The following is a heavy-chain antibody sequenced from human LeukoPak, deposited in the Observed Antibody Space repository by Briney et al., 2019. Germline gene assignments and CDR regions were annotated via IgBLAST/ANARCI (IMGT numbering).Heavy chain of an antibody. CDR2: INSDGSST. V-gene: IGHV3-74*01. D-gene: IGHD1-1*01. J-gene: IGHJ6*02. CDR3: ARVEGVLQYYYGMDV. CDR1: GFTFSNYW. Sequence: GGSLRPSCAASGFTFSNYWMHWVRQVPGQGLVWVSRINSDGSSTNYADSVKGRFTMSRDNAKDMVYLQMDSLRAEDTAVYYCARVEGVLQYYYGMDVWGQGTTVTVS.